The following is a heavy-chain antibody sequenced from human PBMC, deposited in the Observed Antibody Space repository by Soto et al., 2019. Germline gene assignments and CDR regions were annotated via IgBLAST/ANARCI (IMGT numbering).Heavy chain of an antibody. J-gene: IGHJ1*01. CDR3: ANYYDSSGYPHGFFQH. Sequence: EVQLLESGGGLVQPGGFLRLSCAASGLTFSNYAMSWVRQAPGKGLEWVSSIGGRGDNTYYAESVEGRFTISRDISKNALYLHMNSLRGDDTAIYYCANYYDSSGYPHGFFQHWGQGTLVTVSS. CDR1: GLTFSNYA. V-gene: IGHV3-23*01. D-gene: IGHD3-22*01. CDR2: IGGRGDNT.